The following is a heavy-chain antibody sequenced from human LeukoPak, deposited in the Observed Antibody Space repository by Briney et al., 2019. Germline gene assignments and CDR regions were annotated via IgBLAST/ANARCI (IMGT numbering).Heavy chain of an antibody. J-gene: IGHJ6*02. CDR1: SGSISSGGYY. V-gene: IGHV4-61*08. CDR2: IYYNGST. CDR3: ARRGSWTYYYAMDV. D-gene: IGHD6-13*01. Sequence: SETLSLTCTVSSGSISSGGYYWSWIRQHPGKGLEWIGYIYYNGSTNYNPSLKSRVTISVDTSKNQFSLKLSSVTAADTAVYYCARRGSWTYYYAMDVWGQGTTVTVSS.